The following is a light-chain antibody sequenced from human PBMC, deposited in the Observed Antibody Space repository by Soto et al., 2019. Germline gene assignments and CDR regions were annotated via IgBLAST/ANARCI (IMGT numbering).Light chain of an antibody. V-gene: IGLV2-14*03. Sequence: QSALTQPASVSGSPGQSITISCTGTSSDVGGYDYVSWYQQHPGKAPKLIIFEVINRPSGVSNRFSGSKSGNMASLTISGLQADDEADYYCSSFGSRTTWVFGGGTKLTVL. CDR1: SSDVGGYDY. CDR3: SSFGSRTTWV. J-gene: IGLJ3*02. CDR2: EVI.